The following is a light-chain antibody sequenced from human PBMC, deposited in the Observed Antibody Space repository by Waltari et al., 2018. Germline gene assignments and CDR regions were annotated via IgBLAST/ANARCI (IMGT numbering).Light chain of an antibody. J-gene: IGLJ2*01. CDR1: RSDAGGSHY. CDR3: NSYTSSSTFI. Sequence: SALTPPASVSGSPGQSITISCTGTRSDAGGSHYVSWYQQHPGKAPKLMIYDVSNRPSGVSNRFSGFKSGNTASLTISGLQAEDEADYYCNSYTSSSTFIFGGGTKLTVL. CDR2: DVS. V-gene: IGLV2-14*03.